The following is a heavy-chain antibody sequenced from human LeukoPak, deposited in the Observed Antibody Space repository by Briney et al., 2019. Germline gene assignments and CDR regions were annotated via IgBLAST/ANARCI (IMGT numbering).Heavy chain of an antibody. V-gene: IGHV3-11*01. Sequence: SLRLSCAASAFTFSDYYMSWIRQAAGEGLEWVSYISSSGSTIYYADSVKGRFTISRDNAKNSLYLQMNSLRAEDTAVYYCARDRDDAFDIWGQGTMVTVSS. J-gene: IGHJ3*02. D-gene: IGHD3-10*01. CDR2: ISSSGSTI. CDR3: ARDRDDAFDI. CDR1: AFTFSDYY.